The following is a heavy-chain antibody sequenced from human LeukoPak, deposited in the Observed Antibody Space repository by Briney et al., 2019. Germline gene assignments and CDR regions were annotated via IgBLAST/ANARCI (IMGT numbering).Heavy chain of an antibody. CDR3: ARNLRPDFDY. J-gene: IGHJ4*02. Sequence: SQTLSLTCAISGDSVSSSSSAWSWTRQSPSRGLEWLGRAYYRSRWNIDYAVSVKSRITINPDTSKNQFSLQLNSVTPEDAAVYYCARNLRPDFDYWGQGTLVTISS. CDR1: GDSVSSSSSA. CDR2: AYYRSRWNI. V-gene: IGHV6-1*01.